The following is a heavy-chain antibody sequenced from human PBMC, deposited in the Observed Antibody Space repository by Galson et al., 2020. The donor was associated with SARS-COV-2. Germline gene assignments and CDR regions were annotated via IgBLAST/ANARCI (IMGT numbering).Heavy chain of an antibody. CDR2: ISYDGSNK. CDR1: GFTFSSYG. J-gene: IGHJ4*02. V-gene: IGHV3-30*18. CDR3: AKGPWYYDSSGYLPY. D-gene: IGHD3-22*01. Sequence: GESLKISCAASGFTFSSYGMHWVRQAPGKGLEWVAVISYDGSNKYYADSVKGRFTISRDNSKNTLYLQMNSLRAEDTAVYYCAKGPWYYDSSGYLPYWGQGTLVTVSS.